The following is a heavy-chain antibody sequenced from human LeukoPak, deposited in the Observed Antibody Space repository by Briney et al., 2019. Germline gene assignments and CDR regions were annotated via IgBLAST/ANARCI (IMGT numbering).Heavy chain of an antibody. CDR3: ATGYGSGWFDA. Sequence: SETLSLTCSVSGVSISGRGYWGWIRQHPGKGLEWIGYIDYSGKTYYKPFLQSRVIISADTSQNQFTLKVSSVTAADTAVYYCATGYGSGWFDAWGQGAVVTVSS. D-gene: IGHD3-9*01. V-gene: IGHV4-31*03. CDR2: IDYSGKT. CDR1: GVSISGRGY. J-gene: IGHJ5*02.